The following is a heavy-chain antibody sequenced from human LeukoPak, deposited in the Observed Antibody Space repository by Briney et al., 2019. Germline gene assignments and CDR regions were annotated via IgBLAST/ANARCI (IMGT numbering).Heavy chain of an antibody. CDR3: ARDDRAYYDILTGHSFGLFDY. V-gene: IGHV1-46*01. CDR1: GYTFTSYY. CDR2: INPSGGST. D-gene: IGHD3-9*01. Sequence: ASVKVSCKASGYTFTSYYMHWLRQAPGQGLEWMGIINPSGGSTSYAQKFQGRVTMTRDTSTSTVYMELSSLRSEDTAVYYCARDDRAYYDILTGHSFGLFDYWGQGTLVTVSS. J-gene: IGHJ4*02.